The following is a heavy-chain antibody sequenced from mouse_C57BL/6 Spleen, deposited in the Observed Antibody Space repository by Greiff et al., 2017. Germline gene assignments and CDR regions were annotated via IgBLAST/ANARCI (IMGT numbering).Heavy chain of an antibody. CDR1: GFTFSDYG. CDR3: ARGGGKGYYAMDY. CDR2: ISSGGSTI. V-gene: IGHV5-17*01. Sequence: EVMLVESGGGLVKPGGSLKLSCAASGFTFSDYGMHWVRQAPEKGLEWVAYISSGGSTIYYADTVKGRFTISRDNAKNPLFLQMTSLRSEDTTMYYCARGGGKGYYAMDYWGQGTSVTVSS. J-gene: IGHJ4*01. D-gene: IGHD2-1*01.